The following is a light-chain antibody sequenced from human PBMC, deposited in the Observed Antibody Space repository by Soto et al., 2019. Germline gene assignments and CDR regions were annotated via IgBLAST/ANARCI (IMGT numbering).Light chain of an antibody. Sequence: QSVLTQPPSASGTPGQRVTISCSGSSSNIGSNTVNWYQQLPGTAPKLLIYSNNQLPSGVTDRFSGSKSGTSASLAISGLQSEDEADYYCAAWDDSLNGYYVFGTGTKLTVL. CDR3: AAWDDSLNGYYV. CDR1: SSNIGSNT. V-gene: IGLV1-44*01. J-gene: IGLJ1*01. CDR2: SNN.